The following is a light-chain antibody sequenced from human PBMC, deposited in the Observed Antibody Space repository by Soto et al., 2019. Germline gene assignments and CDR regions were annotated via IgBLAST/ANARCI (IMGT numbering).Light chain of an antibody. J-gene: IGKJ2*01. CDR3: QQYDNWPYT. V-gene: IGKV3-15*01. CDR2: GAS. Sequence: EIVMTQSPATLSVSPGERATLSCRASQSVNSNLAWYQQKPGQAPRLLIYGASTRATGVPGRFSGSGSGTEFTVTISSLQSEDFAVYYCQQYDNWPYTFGQGTKVDIK. CDR1: QSVNSN.